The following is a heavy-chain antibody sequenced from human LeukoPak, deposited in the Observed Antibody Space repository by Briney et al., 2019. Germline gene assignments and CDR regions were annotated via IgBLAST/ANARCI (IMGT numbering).Heavy chain of an antibody. Sequence: ASVKVSCKASGYTFTSYDINWVRQATAQGLEWMGWMNPNSGNTGYAQKFQGRVTMTRNTSISTAYMELSSLRSEDTAVYYCARGAYCSSTSCYDWFDPWGQGTLVTVSS. V-gene: IGHV1-8*01. CDR3: ARGAYCSSTSCYDWFDP. D-gene: IGHD2-2*01. CDR1: GYTFTSYD. J-gene: IGHJ5*02. CDR2: MNPNSGNT.